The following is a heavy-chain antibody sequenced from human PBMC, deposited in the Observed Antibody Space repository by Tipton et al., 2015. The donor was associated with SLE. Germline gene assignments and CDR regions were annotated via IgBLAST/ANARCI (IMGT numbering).Heavy chain of an antibody. Sequence: TLSLTCTVSGGSVSSGSYYWSWIRQPPGKGLEWIGYISDNGITYYSPSLKSRVTLSVDSSKNQISLRLISMTAADTAVYYCAREQRLVLDYWGQGTLVSVSS. J-gene: IGHJ4*02. CDR1: GGSVSSGSYY. CDR2: ISDNGIT. D-gene: IGHD6-19*01. V-gene: IGHV4-30-4*08. CDR3: AREQRLVLDY.